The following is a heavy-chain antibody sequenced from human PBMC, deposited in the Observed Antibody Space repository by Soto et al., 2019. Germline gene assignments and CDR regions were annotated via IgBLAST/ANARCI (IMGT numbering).Heavy chain of an antibody. V-gene: IGHV3-30-3*01. Sequence: QVQLAESGGGVVQPGRSLRLSCAASGFTFSSYAMHWVRQAPGKGLEWVAVISYDGSNKYYADSVKGRFTISRDNSKNTLYLQMNSLRAEDTAVYYCARATSGWYKDAFDIWGQGTMVTVSS. J-gene: IGHJ3*02. D-gene: IGHD6-19*01. CDR3: ARATSGWYKDAFDI. CDR2: ISYDGSNK. CDR1: GFTFSSYA.